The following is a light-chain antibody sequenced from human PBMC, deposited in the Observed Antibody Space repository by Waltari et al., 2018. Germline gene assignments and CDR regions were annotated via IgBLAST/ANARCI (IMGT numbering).Light chain of an antibody. CDR3: QRYSNWPPDP. CDR2: ASS. CDR1: QSGGSN. J-gene: IGKJ2*01. V-gene: IGKV3-15*01. Sequence: EIVMTQSPATLSVSPGERVTLSCRASQSGGSNLAWHQKKPGPAPRLLLDASSTGATGIPARFSGRASGTEFTLTISSLQAEDFAVYYCQRYSNWPPDPFGQGTKLQI.